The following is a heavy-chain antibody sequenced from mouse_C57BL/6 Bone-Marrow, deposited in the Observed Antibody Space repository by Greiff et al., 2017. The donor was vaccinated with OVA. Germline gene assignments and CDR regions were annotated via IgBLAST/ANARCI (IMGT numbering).Heavy chain of an antibody. V-gene: IGHV1-81*01. D-gene: IGHD1-1*01. J-gene: IGHJ2*01. CDR2: IYPRSGNT. CDR3: ASLLRDFDY. Sequence: VKLMESGAELARPGASVKLSCKASGYTFTSYGISWVKQRTGQGLEWIGEIYPRSGNTYYNEKFKGKATLTADKSSGTAYMELRSLTSEDSAVYFCASLLRDFDYWGQGTTLTVSS. CDR1: GYTFTSYG.